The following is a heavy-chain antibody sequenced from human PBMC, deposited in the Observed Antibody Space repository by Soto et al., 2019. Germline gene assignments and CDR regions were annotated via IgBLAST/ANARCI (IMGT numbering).Heavy chain of an antibody. CDR2: IYYSGST. Sequence: QLQLQESGPGLVKPSETLSLTCTVSGGSISSSSYYWGWIRQPPGKGLEWIGSIYYSGSTYYNPSLKSRVTVSVDTSKNQFSLKLSSVTAADTAGYYCARHLHSPRGYLDYWGQGTLVTVSS. CDR1: GGSISSSSYY. D-gene: IGHD3-10*01. J-gene: IGHJ4*02. CDR3: ARHLHSPRGYLDY. V-gene: IGHV4-39*01.